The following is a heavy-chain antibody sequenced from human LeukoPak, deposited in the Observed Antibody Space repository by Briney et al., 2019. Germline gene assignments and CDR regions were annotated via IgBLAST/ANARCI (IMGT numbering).Heavy chain of an antibody. CDR2: IKQDGSQK. CDR3: VRGGYSSFDY. D-gene: IGHD3-10*01. Sequence: PGGSLRLSCAASGFIFSTSWMSWVRQAPGKGLEWAANIKQDGSQKHYVDSVKGRFTISRDNSKNLLYLQMNNLGAEDTAVYYCVRGGYSSFDYWGQGTLVTVSS. CDR1: GFIFSTSW. J-gene: IGHJ4*02. V-gene: IGHV3-7*01.